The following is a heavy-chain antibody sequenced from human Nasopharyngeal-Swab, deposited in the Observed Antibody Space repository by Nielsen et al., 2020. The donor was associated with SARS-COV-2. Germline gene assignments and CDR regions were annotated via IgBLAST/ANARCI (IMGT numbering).Heavy chain of an antibody. V-gene: IGHV1-2*06. CDR2: INPNSGGT. Sequence: ASMKVSCKASGYTFTGYYMHWVRQAPGQGLEWMGRINPNSGGTNYAQKFQGRVTMTRDTSISTAYMELSRLRSDDTAVYYCVRDDNVLRYFDWLPAYYYYGMDVWGQGTTVTVSS. D-gene: IGHD3-9*01. CDR3: VRDDNVLRYFDWLPAYYYYGMDV. J-gene: IGHJ6*02. CDR1: GYTFTGYY.